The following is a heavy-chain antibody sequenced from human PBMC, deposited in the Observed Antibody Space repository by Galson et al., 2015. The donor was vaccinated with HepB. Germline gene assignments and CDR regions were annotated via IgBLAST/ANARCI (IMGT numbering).Heavy chain of an antibody. Sequence: SVKVSCKASGYTFTGYYMHWVRQAPGQGLEWMGWINPNSGSTNYAQKFQGRVTMTTDTSTSSAYMELRSLRSDVTAVYYCARAPIERASANAAFDLWGQRTLLTVSS. V-gene: IGHV1-2*02. CDR1: GYTFTGYY. D-gene: IGHD1-26*01. CDR3: ARAPIERASANAAFDL. CDR2: INPNSGST. J-gene: IGHJ3*01.